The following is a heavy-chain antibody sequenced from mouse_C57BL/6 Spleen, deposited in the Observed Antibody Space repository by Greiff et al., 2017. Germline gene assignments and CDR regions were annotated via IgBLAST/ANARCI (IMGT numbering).Heavy chain of an antibody. CDR1: GYAFSSSW. Sequence: QVQLQQSGPELVKPGASVKISCKASGYAFSSSWMNWVKQRPGQGLEWIGRIYPGDGDTNYNGKFKGKATLTADKSSSTAYMQLSSLTSEDSAVYFCARGGTAHARDYCGQGTSATVAS. CDR2: IYPGDGDT. J-gene: IGHJ4*01. CDR3: ARGGTAHARDY. D-gene: IGHD1-2*01. V-gene: IGHV1-82*01.